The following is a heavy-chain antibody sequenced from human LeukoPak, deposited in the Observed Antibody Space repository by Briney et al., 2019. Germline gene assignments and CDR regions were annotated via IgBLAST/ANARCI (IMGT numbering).Heavy chain of an antibody. CDR3: ARDDPQRLLWFGELYYFDY. Sequence: SETLSLTCTVSGGSISSYYWSWIRQPAGKGLEWIGRIYTSGSTNYNPSLKSRVTMSVDTSKNQFSLKLSSVTAADTAVYYCARDDPQRLLWFGELYYFDYWGQGTLVTVSS. V-gene: IGHV4-4*07. CDR2: IYTSGST. CDR1: GGSISSYY. J-gene: IGHJ4*02. D-gene: IGHD3-10*01.